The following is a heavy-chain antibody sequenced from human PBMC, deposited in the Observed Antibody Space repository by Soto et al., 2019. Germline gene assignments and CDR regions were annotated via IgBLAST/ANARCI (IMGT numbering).Heavy chain of an antibody. Sequence: SQTLSLTCAISGDSVSSNSAAWNWIRQSPSRGLEWLGRTYYRSKWYNDYAVSVKSRITINPDTSKNQFSLQLNSVTPEDTAVYYCAREDYEGRIAAAGFYYYYGMDVWGQGTTVTVSS. D-gene: IGHD6-13*01. CDR1: GDSVSSNSAA. V-gene: IGHV6-1*01. CDR2: TYYRSKWYN. CDR3: AREDYEGRIAAAGFYYYYGMDV. J-gene: IGHJ6*02.